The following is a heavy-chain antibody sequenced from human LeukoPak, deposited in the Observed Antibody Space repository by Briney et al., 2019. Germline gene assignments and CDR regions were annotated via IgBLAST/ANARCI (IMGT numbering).Heavy chain of an antibody. CDR2: INPNSGGT. D-gene: IGHD3-9*01. CDR3: AREDDILPRRYGMDV. Sequence: ASVKVSCKASGYTFTGYYMHWVRQAPGQGLGWMGWINPNSGGTNYAQKFQGRVTMTRDTSISTAYMELSRLRSDDTAVYYCAREDDILPRRYGMDVWGQGTTVTVSS. J-gene: IGHJ6*02. V-gene: IGHV1-2*02. CDR1: GYTFTGYY.